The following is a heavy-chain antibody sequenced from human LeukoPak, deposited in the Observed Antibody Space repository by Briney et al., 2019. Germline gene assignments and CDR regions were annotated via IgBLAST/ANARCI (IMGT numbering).Heavy chain of an antibody. J-gene: IGHJ4*02. CDR2: INPSGGST. D-gene: IGHD4-17*01. CDR3: ARGRLRGVIDY. Sequence: ASVRVSCKASGYTFTSYYMHWVRQAPGQGLEWMGIINPSGGSTSYAQKFQGRVTMTRDMSTSTVYMELSSLRAEDTAVYYCARGRLRGVIDYWGQGTLVTVSS. V-gene: IGHV1-46*01. CDR1: GYTFTSYY.